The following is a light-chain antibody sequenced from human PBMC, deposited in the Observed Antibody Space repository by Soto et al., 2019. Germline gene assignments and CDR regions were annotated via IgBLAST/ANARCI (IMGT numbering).Light chain of an antibody. Sequence: IRVTDSPCFLSPSVGYRFTTTCRASQGIRNDLAWYQQKPGKAPKRLIYAASTLQSGVPSRFSGSGSGTEFTLTISSLQPEDVATYSCQKYNSAPLSFGEGTKVDIK. CDR1: QGIRND. V-gene: IGKV1-9*01. CDR3: QKYNSAPLS. J-gene: IGKJ4*02. CDR2: AAS.